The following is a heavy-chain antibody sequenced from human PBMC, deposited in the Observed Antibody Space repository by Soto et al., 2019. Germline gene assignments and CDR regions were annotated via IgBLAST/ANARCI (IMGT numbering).Heavy chain of an antibody. CDR2: IYTDGGRA. V-gene: IGHV3-74*01. Sequence: EVQLVESGGGLVQPGGSLRLSCAASGFTFSSYWMHWVRQAPGKGLVWVSRIYTDGGRADYADSVKGRFTISRDNAKNTVYLQVNSLGAEDTAVYYCARGARNYYYFDYWGQGTLVTVSS. D-gene: IGHD1-7*01. CDR1: GFTFSSYW. CDR3: ARGARNYYYFDY. J-gene: IGHJ4*02.